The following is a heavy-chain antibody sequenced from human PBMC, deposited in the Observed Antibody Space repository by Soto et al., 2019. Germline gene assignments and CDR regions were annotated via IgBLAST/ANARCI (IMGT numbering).Heavy chain of an antibody. CDR3: ARDSLHNWNYYYYGMDV. V-gene: IGHV1-69*13. CDR2: IIPIFGTA. Sequence: ASVKVSCKASGGTFSSYAISWVRQAPGQGLEWMGGIIPIFGTANYAQKFQGRVTITADESTSTAYMELSSLRSEDTAVYYCARDSLHNWNYYYYGMDVWGQGTTVTVSS. J-gene: IGHJ6*02. CDR1: GGTFSSYA. D-gene: IGHD1-20*01.